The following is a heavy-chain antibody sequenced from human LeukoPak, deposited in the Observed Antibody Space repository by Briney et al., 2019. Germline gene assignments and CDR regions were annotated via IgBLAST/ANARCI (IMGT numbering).Heavy chain of an antibody. CDR3: AREGGGMSSVTWGWFDP. D-gene: IGHD4-17*01. J-gene: IGHJ5*02. Sequence: ASVKVSCKASGYTFTSYYIHCVRQAPGQGLEWTGIINPSDGSSNYAQKFQGRVTMSRDTSTSTAYMELSSLRSEDTAVYYCAREGGGMSSVTWGWFDPWGQGTLVTVSS. CDR2: INPSDGSS. CDR1: GYTFTSYY. V-gene: IGHV1-46*01.